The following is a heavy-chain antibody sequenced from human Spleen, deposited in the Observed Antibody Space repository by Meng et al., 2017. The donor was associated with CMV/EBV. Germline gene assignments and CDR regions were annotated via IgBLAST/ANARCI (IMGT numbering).Heavy chain of an antibody. Sequence: GGSLRLSCAASGFIFDDYFMSWLRQAPGKGLEWISYISATTSTIYYADSAKGRFTISRDNSGNSLYLQMNMLRVQDTAIYYCARAGPYGGYDSGGVDSWGQGTLVTVSS. J-gene: IGHJ4*02. D-gene: IGHD5-12*01. CDR2: ISATTSTI. CDR1: GFIFDDYF. CDR3: ARAGPYGGYDSGGVDS. V-gene: IGHV3-11*01.